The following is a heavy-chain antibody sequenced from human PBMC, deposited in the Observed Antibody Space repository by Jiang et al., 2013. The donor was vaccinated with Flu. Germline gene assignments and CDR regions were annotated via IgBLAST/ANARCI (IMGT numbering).Heavy chain of an antibody. CDR3: ARGTDYSSSSVYFQQ. Sequence: SGAEVKKPGASVRVSCKASGNTFVNHAMHWVRQAPGQRLEWMGWINVGNGNTKYSQNFQGRVTITRDTSANTVYMDLTSLTIEDTALYYCARGTDYSSSSVYFQQWGQGTLITV. CDR2: INVGNGNT. V-gene: IGHV1-3*01. D-gene: IGHD6-6*01. CDR1: GNTFVNHA. J-gene: IGHJ1*01.